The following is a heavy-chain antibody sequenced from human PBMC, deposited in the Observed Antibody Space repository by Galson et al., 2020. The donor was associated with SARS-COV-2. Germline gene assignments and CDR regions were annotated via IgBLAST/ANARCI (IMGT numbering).Heavy chain of an antibody. V-gene: IGHV4-61*02. Sequence: SETLSLTCTVSGGSISSGSYYWSWIRQPAGKGLEWIGRIYTSGSTNYNPSLKSRVTISVDTSKNQFSLKLSSVTAADTAVYYCARGLYYYGSGRKQGYYYYGMDVWGQGTTVTVSS. D-gene: IGHD3-10*01. CDR3: ARGLYYYGSGRKQGYYYYGMDV. CDR2: IYTSGST. J-gene: IGHJ6*02. CDR1: GGSISSGSYY.